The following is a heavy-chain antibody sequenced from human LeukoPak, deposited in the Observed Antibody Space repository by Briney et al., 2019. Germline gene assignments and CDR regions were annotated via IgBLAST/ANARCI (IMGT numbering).Heavy chain of an antibody. CDR2: ISSSSSYI. Sequence: GGSLRLSCAASGFTFSSYTMNWVRQAPGKGLEWVSSISSSSSYIDHADSVKGRFTISRDNAKNSLYLQMNSLRAEDTAVYYCVREGQYSSGWYYFDYWGQGTLVTVSS. V-gene: IGHV3-21*01. J-gene: IGHJ4*02. D-gene: IGHD6-19*01. CDR1: GFTFSSYT. CDR3: VREGQYSSGWYYFDY.